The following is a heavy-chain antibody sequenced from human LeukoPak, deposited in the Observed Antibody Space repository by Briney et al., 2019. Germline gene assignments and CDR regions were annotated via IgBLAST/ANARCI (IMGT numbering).Heavy chain of an antibody. CDR3: AGDRDTRVEPAVILGF. J-gene: IGHJ4*02. D-gene: IGHD2-2*01. V-gene: IGHV1-24*01. CDR2: FDPEDGET. CDR1: GYTLSELS. Sequence: ASVKVSCKVSGYTLSELSMHWVRQAPGKGLEWMGGFDPEDGETIYAQKFQGRVTMTEDTFTGTAYMELSSLRSEDTAVYYCAGDRDTRVEPAVILGFWGRGTLVTVSS.